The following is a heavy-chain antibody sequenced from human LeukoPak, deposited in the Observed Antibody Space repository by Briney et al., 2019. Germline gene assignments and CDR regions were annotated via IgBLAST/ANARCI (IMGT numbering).Heavy chain of an antibody. Sequence: PSETLSLTCTVSGDSISSYYWSWIRKPPGKGLEWFGYIYYSENTYYTPSLKSRVTTSVDTSKNQFSLKRTSVTAADTAVYYCAGGLLEGQLHLGYSYYMDVWGKGTTITVSS. CDR3: AGGLLEGQLHLGYSYYMDV. CDR2: IYYSENT. V-gene: IGHV4-59*13. J-gene: IGHJ6*03. CDR1: GDSISSYY. D-gene: IGHD2-2*01.